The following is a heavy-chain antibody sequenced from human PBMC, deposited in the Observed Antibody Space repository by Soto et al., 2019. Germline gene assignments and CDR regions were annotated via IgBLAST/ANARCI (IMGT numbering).Heavy chain of an antibody. CDR2: IYWDDDK. V-gene: IGHV2-5*02. CDR1: GFSLTTSGVG. D-gene: IGHD3-3*01. CDR3: AHRVLRTVFGLVTTTAIYFDF. Sequence: QITLNESGPTVVRPTETLTLTCRFSGFSLTTSGVGVGWLRQSPGQAPEWLALIYWDDDKRYSASLKSRLTITTDTSQNQVVLTVSDLDPTDTATYSCAHRVLRTVFGLVTTTAIYFDFWGQGTPVAVSS. J-gene: IGHJ4*02.